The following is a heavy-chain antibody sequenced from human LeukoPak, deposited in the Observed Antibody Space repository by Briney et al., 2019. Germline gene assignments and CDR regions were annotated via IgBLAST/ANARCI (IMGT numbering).Heavy chain of an antibody. J-gene: IGHJ5*02. D-gene: IGHD6-13*01. CDR3: ARGDRVDSSSWYNWFDP. CDR2: MHHSGSA. CDR1: GGSISSYF. V-gene: IGHV4-59*01. Sequence: SETLSLTCTVSGGSISSYFWSWVRQSPGKGLEWIGFMHHSGSANSNPSLKSRVTLSVDTSKNQFSLKLSSVTAADAAVYYCARGDRVDSSSWYNWFDPWGQGTLVTVSS.